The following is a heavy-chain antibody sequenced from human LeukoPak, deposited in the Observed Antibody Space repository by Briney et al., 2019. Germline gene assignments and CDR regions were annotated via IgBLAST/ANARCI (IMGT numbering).Heavy chain of an antibody. CDR3: ARGRAFHDSTGYYY. D-gene: IGHD3-22*01. CDR1: GGSISIYY. V-gene: IGHV4-59*13. J-gene: IGHJ4*02. CDR2: IHYSGIT. Sequence: SETLSLTCTVSGGSISIYYWSWIRQPPGRGLEWIAYIHYSGITNYNPSLKSRVTISLDTSKNQFSLKLSSVTAADTAVYYCARGRAFHDSTGYYYWGQGTLVTVSS.